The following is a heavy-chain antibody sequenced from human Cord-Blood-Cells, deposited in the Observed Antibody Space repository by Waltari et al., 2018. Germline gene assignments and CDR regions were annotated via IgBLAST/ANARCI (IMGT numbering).Heavy chain of an antibody. Sequence: EVQLLESGGGLVQPGGSLRLSCAASGFTFSSYAMSWVRQAPGEGLGWVSAISGSGGSTYYADSVKGRFTISRDNYKNTLYLQMNSLRAEDTAVYYCAKVDGSRYFDLWGRGTLVTVSS. J-gene: IGHJ2*01. CDR2: ISGSGGST. D-gene: IGHD3-10*01. V-gene: IGHV3-23*01. CDR3: AKVDGSRYFDL. CDR1: GFTFSSYA.